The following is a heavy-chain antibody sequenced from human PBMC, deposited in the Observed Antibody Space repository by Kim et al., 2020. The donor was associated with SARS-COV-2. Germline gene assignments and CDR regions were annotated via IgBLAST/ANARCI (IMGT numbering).Heavy chain of an antibody. J-gene: IGHJ1*01. D-gene: IGHD2-15*01. CDR1: GYTFTDYF. V-gene: IGHV1-2*02. Sequence: ASVKVSCKASGYTFTDYFIHWVRQAPGQGLEWMGRINPDSGDTTYAPKFQGRLTLTGDTSISTAYLELSSLRSDDTAVYYCATDTPSIKYCIGGSCHDFHHWGQGTLVTVSS. CDR2: INPDSGDT. CDR3: ATDTPSIKYCIGGSCHDFHH.